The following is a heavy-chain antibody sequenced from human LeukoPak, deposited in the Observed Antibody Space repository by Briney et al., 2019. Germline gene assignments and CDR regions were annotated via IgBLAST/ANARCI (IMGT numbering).Heavy chain of an antibody. CDR1: GYTLTELS. CDR2: IIPIFGTA. J-gene: IGHJ4*02. CDR3: ASATVTPYYFDY. D-gene: IGHD4-17*01. V-gene: IGHV1-69*05. Sequence: GASVKVSCKVSGYTLTELSMHWVRQAPGQGLEWMGGIIPIFGTANYAQKFQGRVTITTDESTSTAYMELSSLRSEDTAVYYCASATVTPYYFDYWGQGTLVTVSS.